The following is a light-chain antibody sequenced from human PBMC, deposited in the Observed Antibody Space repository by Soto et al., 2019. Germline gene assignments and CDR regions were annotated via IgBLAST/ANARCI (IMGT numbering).Light chain of an antibody. J-gene: IGKJ5*01. V-gene: IGKV2-28*01. CDR3: MQALQTPPT. CDR2: LGS. CDR1: QSLLHSNGYNY. Sequence: DIVMTQSPLSLPATPGEPASISFRSSQSLLHSNGYNYLDWYLQKPGQSPQLLIYLGSNRASGVPDRFSGSGSGTDFTLKISRVEAEDVGVYYCMQALQTPPTFGQGTRLEI.